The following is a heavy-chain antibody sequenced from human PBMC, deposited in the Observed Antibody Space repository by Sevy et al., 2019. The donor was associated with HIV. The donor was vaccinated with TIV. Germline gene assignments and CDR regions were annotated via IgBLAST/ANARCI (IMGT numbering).Heavy chain of an antibody. D-gene: IGHD3-3*01. J-gene: IGHJ6*02. V-gene: IGHV1-18*01. Sequence: ASVKVSCKASGYTFTSYGISWVRQAPGQGLEWMGWISAYNGNTNYAQKLQGRVTMTTDTSTSTAYMELRSLGSDDTAVYYCARAPYYDFWSGYFGNYGMDVWGQGTTVTVSS. CDR3: ARAPYYDFWSGYFGNYGMDV. CDR2: ISAYNGNT. CDR1: GYTFTSYG.